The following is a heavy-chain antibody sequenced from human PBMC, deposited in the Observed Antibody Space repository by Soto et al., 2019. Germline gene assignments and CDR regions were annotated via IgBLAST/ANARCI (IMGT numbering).Heavy chain of an antibody. V-gene: IGHV3-23*01. Sequence: GGSLTLACAASGLTFRSYSMRWVRQPPGQGLEWVSVISGSGSSTYDADSVKGRFTISRDNSKKTLYVQMNSGTAEDTAVYYCAKMRDFWSGSPTYHFDYWGQGTQVTVSS. CDR3: AKMRDFWSGSPTYHFDY. D-gene: IGHD3-3*01. CDR1: GLTFRSYS. CDR2: ISGSGSST. J-gene: IGHJ4*02.